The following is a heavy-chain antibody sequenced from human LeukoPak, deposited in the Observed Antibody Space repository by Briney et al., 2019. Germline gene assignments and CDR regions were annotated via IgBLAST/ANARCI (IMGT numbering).Heavy chain of an antibody. CDR3: AKAPDYYDSSGYYFDY. CDR1: GFTFDDYA. CDR2: ISWNSGSI. D-gene: IGHD3-22*01. V-gene: IGHV3-9*01. Sequence: GRSLRLSCGASGFTFDDYAMHWVRQAPGKGLEWGSGISWNSGSIGYADSVKGRFTISRDNAKNSLYLQMNSLRAEDTALYYCAKAPDYYDSSGYYFDYWGQGTLVTVSS. J-gene: IGHJ4*02.